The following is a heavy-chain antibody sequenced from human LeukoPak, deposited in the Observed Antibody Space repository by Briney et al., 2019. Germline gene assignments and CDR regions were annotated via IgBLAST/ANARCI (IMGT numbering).Heavy chain of an antibody. J-gene: IGHJ4*02. V-gene: IGHV3-23*01. CDR1: GFTFSNYA. CDR3: AKRPLWFGESWYYFDY. CDR2: ISGSGDST. Sequence: GGSLRLSCAASGFTFSNYAMRWVRQAPGKGLEWVSGISGSGDSTYYADSVKGRFTISRDNSKNTLYLQMNSLRADDTAVYYCAKRPLWFGESWYYFDYWGQGTLVTVSS. D-gene: IGHD3-10*01.